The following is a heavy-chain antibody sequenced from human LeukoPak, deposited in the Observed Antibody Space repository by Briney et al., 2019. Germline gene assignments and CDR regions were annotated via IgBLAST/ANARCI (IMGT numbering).Heavy chain of an antibody. CDR3: ARSDGDYHWYFDL. J-gene: IGHJ2*01. V-gene: IGHV4-31*03. Sequence: RSQTLSLTCTVSGGSISSGGYYWSWIRQHPGKGLEWIGYIYYSGSTYYNPSLKSRVTISVDTSKNQFSLKLSSVTAADTAVYYCARSDGDYHWYFDLWGRGTLVTVSS. CDR2: IYYSGST. D-gene: IGHD4-17*01. CDR1: GGSISSGGYY.